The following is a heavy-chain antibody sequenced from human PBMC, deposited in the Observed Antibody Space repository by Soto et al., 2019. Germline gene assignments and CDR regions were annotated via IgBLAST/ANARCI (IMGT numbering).Heavy chain of an antibody. D-gene: IGHD6-19*01. CDR2: IIPIFGTA. CDR1: GGTFSSYA. CDR3: ARAHQWLGSDNRFDP. J-gene: IGHJ5*02. V-gene: IGHV1-69*13. Sequence: SVKVYCKASGGTFSSYAISWVRQAPGQGLEWMGGIIPIFGTANYAQKFQGRVTITADASTSTAYMELSSLRSEDTAVYYCARAHQWLGSDNRFDPWGQGTLVTVSS.